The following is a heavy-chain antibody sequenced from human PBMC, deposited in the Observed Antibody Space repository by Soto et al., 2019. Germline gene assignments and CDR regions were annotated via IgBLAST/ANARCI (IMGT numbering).Heavy chain of an antibody. CDR1: GFTFSSYA. D-gene: IGHD1-26*01. CDR3: AKGMGATFDY. Sequence: GGSLRLSCAASGFTFSSYAMHWVRQVPGKGLEWVSAISGSGGSTYYADSVKGRFTISRDNSKNTLYLQMNSLRAEDTAVYYCAKGMGATFDYWGQGTLVTVSS. J-gene: IGHJ4*02. CDR2: ISGSGGST. V-gene: IGHV3-23*01.